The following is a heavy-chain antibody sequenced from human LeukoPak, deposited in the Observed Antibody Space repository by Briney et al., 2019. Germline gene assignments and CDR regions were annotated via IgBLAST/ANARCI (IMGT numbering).Heavy chain of an antibody. CDR3: ARATVYYDFWSGYYSWFDP. D-gene: IGHD3-3*01. J-gene: IGHJ5*02. CDR1: RGTFSSYA. V-gene: IGHV1-69*13. CDR2: IIPIFGTA. Sequence: ASVKVSCKASRGTFSSYAISWVRQAPGQGLEWMGGIIPIFGTANYAQKFQGRVTITADESTSTAYMELSSLRSEDTAVYYCARATVYYDFWSGYYSWFDPWGQGTLVTVSS.